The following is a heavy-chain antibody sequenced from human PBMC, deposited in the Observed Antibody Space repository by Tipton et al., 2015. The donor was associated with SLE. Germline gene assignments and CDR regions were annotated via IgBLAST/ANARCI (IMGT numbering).Heavy chain of an antibody. CDR1: GASVSSYC. CDR3: ARHAGVSACFDS. J-gene: IGHJ4*02. V-gene: IGHV4-59*08. D-gene: IGHD5/OR15-5a*01. CDR2: FCNSESRSGGT. Sequence: TLSLTCTVSGASVSSYCWNWLRQSPGKGLEWIGCFCNSESRSGGTYYNPSLKSRGTISVDPSKHGFSLEVTSLTAADTAVYYCARHAGVSACFDSWGQGILVTVSS.